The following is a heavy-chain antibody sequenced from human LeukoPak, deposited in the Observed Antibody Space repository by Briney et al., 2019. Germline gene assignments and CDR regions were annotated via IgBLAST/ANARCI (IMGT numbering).Heavy chain of an antibody. J-gene: IGHJ4*02. CDR1: GFTFSSYV. CDR3: ARGGLAGAGIDY. CDR2: IWYDGGNK. V-gene: IGHV3-33*08. D-gene: IGHD6-13*01. Sequence: GGSLRLSCAASGFTFSSYVMSWVRQAPGKGLEWVTIIWYDGGNKYYADSVKGRFTISRDNSKNTVSLQMNSLRAEDTAVYYCARGGLAGAGIDYWGQGTLVTVSS.